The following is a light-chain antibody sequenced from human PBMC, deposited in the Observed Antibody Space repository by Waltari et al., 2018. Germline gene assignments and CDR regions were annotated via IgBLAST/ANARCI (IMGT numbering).Light chain of an antibody. V-gene: IGLV4-69*01. CDR1: SGHSTNV. J-gene: IGLJ3*02. CDR2: VNRDGSN. CDR3: QTGGHGTWV. Sequence: QLVLTQSPSASASLGASVKLTCTLSSGHSTNVVAWLQQQQEKGPRFLMKVNRDGSNTKGDVSPDRFSGSSSGAGRYLTISSLQSEDETDYYCQTGGHGTWVFGGGTKLTVL.